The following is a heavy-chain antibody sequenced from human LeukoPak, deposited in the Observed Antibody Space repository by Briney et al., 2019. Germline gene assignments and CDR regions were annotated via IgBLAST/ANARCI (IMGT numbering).Heavy chain of an antibody. V-gene: IGHV3-23*01. CDR2: TVGSGGTT. CDR3: AKGPHCSSATCYTYYFDS. CDR1: GFTFSTYA. Sequence: GGSLRLSCGASGFTFSTYAMSWVRQAPGKGLEWVSTTVGSGGTTYYGDSVKGQFTISRDNSKNTLFLQMNSLRAEDTAVYYCAKGPHCSSATCYTYYFDSWGQGTLVTVSS. J-gene: IGHJ4*02. D-gene: IGHD2-2*01.